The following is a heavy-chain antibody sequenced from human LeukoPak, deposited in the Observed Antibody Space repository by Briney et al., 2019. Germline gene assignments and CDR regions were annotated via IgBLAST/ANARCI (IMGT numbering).Heavy chain of an antibody. V-gene: IGHV4-34*01. D-gene: IGHD3-3*01. CDR3: ARGRYFGVVN. J-gene: IGHJ4*02. Sequence: SETLSLTCAVHVGSFSGYYWSWIRQPPGKGLEWIGEINHSGSTNYNPSLKSRVTISVDTSKNQFSLKLSSVTAADTAVYYWARGRYFGVVNWGQGTLVTVSS. CDR1: VGSFSGYY. CDR2: INHSGST.